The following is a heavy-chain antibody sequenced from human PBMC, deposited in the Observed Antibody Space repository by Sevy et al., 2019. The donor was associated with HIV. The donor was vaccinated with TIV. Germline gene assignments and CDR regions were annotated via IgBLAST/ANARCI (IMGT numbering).Heavy chain of an antibody. Sequence: GGSLRLSCAASGFTFSSYSMNWVRQAPGKGLEWVSFISSSSSYIYYADSVKGRFTISRDNAKNSLYRQMNSLRAEDTAVYYCARGRLPSMVRGRGDFDYWGQGTLVTVSS. V-gene: IGHV3-21*01. J-gene: IGHJ4*02. CDR1: GFTFSSYS. D-gene: IGHD3-10*01. CDR3: ARGRLPSMVRGRGDFDY. CDR2: ISSSSSYI.